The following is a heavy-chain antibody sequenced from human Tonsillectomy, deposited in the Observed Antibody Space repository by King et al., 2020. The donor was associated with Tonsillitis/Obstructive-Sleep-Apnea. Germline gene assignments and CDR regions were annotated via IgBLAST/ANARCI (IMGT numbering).Heavy chain of an antibody. J-gene: IGHJ6*03. CDR2: INHSGST. CDR3: ARGLTTGLVEYYYYYMDV. D-gene: IGHD4-11*01. CDR1: GGSFSGYY. Sequence: QVQLQQGGAGRLKPSETLSLTCAVYGGSFSGYYWRWIRQPPGKGLEWIGEINHSGSTNYNPSLKSRVTISVDTSKNQFSLKLSSVTVADTAVYYCARGLTTGLVEYYYYYMDVWGKGTTVTVSS. V-gene: IGHV4-34*01.